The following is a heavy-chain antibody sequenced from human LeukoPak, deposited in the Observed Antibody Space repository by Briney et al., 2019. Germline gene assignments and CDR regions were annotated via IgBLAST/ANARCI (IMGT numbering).Heavy chain of an antibody. CDR1: GFTFSSYS. J-gene: IGHJ3*02. Sequence: PGGSLRLSCAASGFTFSSYSMNWVRQAPGKGLEWVSSISSSSSYIYYADSVKGRFTISRDNAKNSLHLQMNSLRAEDTAVYYCARDSGIVGAHAAFDIWGQGTMVTVSS. D-gene: IGHD1-26*01. CDR3: ARDSGIVGAHAAFDI. V-gene: IGHV3-21*04. CDR2: ISSSSSYI.